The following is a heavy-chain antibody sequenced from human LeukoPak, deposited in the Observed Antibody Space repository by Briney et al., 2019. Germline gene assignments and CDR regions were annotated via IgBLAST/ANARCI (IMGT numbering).Heavy chain of an antibody. D-gene: IGHD2-2*01. CDR2: ISWNSGSI. V-gene: IGHV3-9*01. Sequence: GGSLRLSCAASGFTFSSYAMHWVRQAPGKGLEWVSGISWNSGSIGYADSVKGRFTISRDNAKNSLYLQMNSLRAEDTALYYCAKDIGCSSTSCYPPSFYYYGMDVWGQGTTVTVSS. CDR1: GFTFSSYA. J-gene: IGHJ6*02. CDR3: AKDIGCSSTSCYPPSFYYYGMDV.